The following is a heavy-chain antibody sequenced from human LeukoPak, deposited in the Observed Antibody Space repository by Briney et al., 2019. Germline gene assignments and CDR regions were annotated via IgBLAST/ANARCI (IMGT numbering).Heavy chain of an antibody. CDR1: GFTFSTYG. Sequence: GGSLRLSCAASGFTFSTYGMHWVRQAPGKGLEWVAVISYDGSNKYYADSVKGRFTISRDNSENTLYLQMNSLRAEDTAVYYCAKGGTSYSSLDYFNYWGQGTLVTVSS. D-gene: IGHD6-19*01. CDR2: ISYDGSNK. CDR3: AKGGTSYSSLDYFNY. J-gene: IGHJ4*02. V-gene: IGHV3-30*18.